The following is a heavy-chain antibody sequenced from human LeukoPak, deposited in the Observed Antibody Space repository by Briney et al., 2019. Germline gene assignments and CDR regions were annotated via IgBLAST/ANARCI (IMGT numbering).Heavy chain of an antibody. CDR3: ARAPGDDYGDYLFDY. CDR1: GGSISSSSYY. J-gene: IGHJ4*02. Sequence: SETLSLTCTVSGGSISSSSYYWGWIRQPPGKGLEWIGSIYHSGSTYYNPSLKSRVTISVDRSKNQFSLKLSSVTAADTAVYYCARAPGDDYGDYLFDYWGQGTLVTVSS. V-gene: IGHV4-39*07. CDR2: IYHSGST. D-gene: IGHD4-17*01.